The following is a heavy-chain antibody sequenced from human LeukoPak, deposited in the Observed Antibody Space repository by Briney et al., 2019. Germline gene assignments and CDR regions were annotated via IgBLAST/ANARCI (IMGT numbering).Heavy chain of an antibody. CDR3: ARARPVSSGWSDTPLDAWFDP. CDR1: GFTFSSYA. Sequence: PGRSLRLSCAASGFTFSSYAMHWVRQAPGKGLEWVAVIWYDGSNKYYADSVKGRFTISRDNSKNTLYLQMNSLRAEDTAVYYCARARPVSSGWSDTPLDAWFDPWGQGTLVTVSS. J-gene: IGHJ5*02. CDR2: IWYDGSNK. V-gene: IGHV3-33*08. D-gene: IGHD6-19*01.